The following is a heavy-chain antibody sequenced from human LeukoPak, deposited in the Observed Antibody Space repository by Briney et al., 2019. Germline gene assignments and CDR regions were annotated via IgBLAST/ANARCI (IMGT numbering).Heavy chain of an antibody. CDR2: INPNTGGT. J-gene: IGHJ6*03. CDR1: GYTLTAYY. Sequence: ASVKVSCKASGYTLTAYYMHWVRQAPGQGLEWMGWINPNTGGTNYAQKFQGRVTMTWDTSISTAYMELRGLRSDDTAVFYCASSDGYNKAGYYYYMDVWGKGATVTVS. CDR3: ASSDGYNKAGYYYYMDV. V-gene: IGHV1-2*02. D-gene: IGHD5-24*01.